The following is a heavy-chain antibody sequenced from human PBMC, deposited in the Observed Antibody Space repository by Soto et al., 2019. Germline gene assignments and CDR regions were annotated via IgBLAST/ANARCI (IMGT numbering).Heavy chain of an antibody. CDR1: GGSISSYY. Sequence: SETLSLTCTVSGGSISSYYWSWIRQPPGKGLEWIGYIYYSGSTNYNPSLKSRVTISVDTSKNQFSLMLSSVTAADTAVYYCARHTSRATDYFRNWGQGTLVTVSS. V-gene: IGHV4-59*08. D-gene: IGHD2-2*01. CDR2: IYYSGST. J-gene: IGHJ1*01. CDR3: ARHTSRATDYFRN.